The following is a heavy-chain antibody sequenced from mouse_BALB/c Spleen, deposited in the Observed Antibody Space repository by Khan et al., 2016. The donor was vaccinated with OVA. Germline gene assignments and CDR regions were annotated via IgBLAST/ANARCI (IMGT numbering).Heavy chain of an antibody. Sequence: QVQLQQSGPELVKPGTSVKMSCKASGYTFTDYVITWVKQRTGQGLEWIGVIYPGSGNTYYNEKFKGTATLTADKPSNTANMQLSSLTSEDSAVYFCAGSYDGAWFAYWGQGTLVTVSA. CDR1: GYTFTDYV. D-gene: IGHD1-1*01. V-gene: IGHV1-81*01. CDR3: AGSYDGAWFAY. J-gene: IGHJ3*01. CDR2: IYPGSGNT.